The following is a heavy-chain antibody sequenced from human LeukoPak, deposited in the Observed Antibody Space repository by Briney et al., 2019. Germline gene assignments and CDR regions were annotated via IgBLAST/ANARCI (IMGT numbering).Heavy chain of an antibody. J-gene: IGHJ4*02. CDR1: GFTFDDYT. V-gene: IGHV3-43*01. Sequence: GRSLRLSCAASGFTFDDYTMHWVRQAPGKGLEWVSLISWEGGSTYYADSVKGRFTISRGNSKNSLYLQMNSLRTEDTALYYCARNYYGSGNYYNNINYWGQGTLVTASS. CDR2: ISWEGGST. CDR3: ARNYYGSGNYYNNINY. D-gene: IGHD3-10*01.